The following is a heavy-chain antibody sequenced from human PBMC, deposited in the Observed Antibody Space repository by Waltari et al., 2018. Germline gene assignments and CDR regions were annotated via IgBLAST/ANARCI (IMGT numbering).Heavy chain of an antibody. V-gene: IGHV4-59*01. CDR1: GGSISRYY. J-gene: IGHJ4*02. D-gene: IGHD3-9*01. CDR3: ARGQYYDILTGYYRGAGFDY. Sequence: QVQLQESGPGLVTPSETLSLTCTVSGGSISRYYCTWIRPPPGKGLEWIGYIYYSGSTNYNPSLKSRVTISVDTSKNQFSLKLSSVTAADTAVYYCARGQYYDILTGYYRGAGFDYWGQGTLVTVSS. CDR2: IYYSGST.